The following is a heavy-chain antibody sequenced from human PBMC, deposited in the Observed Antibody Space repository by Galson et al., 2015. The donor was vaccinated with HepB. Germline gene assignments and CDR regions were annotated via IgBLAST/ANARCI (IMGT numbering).Heavy chain of an antibody. J-gene: IGHJ4*02. CDR2: ISGSGINT. D-gene: IGHD3-22*01. Sequence: SLRLSCAASGFTFSSHAMGWVRQAPGKGLEWVSLISGSGINTYYADSVKGRFTISRDNSKYTVYLQMNSLRAGDTAVYYCLGYSPLDYWGQGTLVTVSS. V-gene: IGHV3-23*01. CDR1: GFTFSSHA. CDR3: LGYSPLDY.